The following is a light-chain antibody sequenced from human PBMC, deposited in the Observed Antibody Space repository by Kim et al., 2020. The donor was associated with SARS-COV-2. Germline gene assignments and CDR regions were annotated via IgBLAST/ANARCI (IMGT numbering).Light chain of an antibody. J-gene: IGKJ4*01. Sequence: ATISCRFSQSLLNSSDNKNYLAWYQSKPGQPPKLLIYWASTRQFGVPERFSGSGSGTNFTHSIASLQVEDVAVYYCHQYFAARAFTFGGGTKLEI. V-gene: IGKV4-1*01. CDR3: HQYFAARAFT. CDR2: WAS. CDR1: QSLLNSSDNKNY.